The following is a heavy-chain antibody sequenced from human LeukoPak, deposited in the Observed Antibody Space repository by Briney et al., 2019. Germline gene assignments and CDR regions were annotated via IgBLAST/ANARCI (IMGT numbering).Heavy chain of an antibody. Sequence: PGGSLRLSCAASGFTFSSYGMSWVRQAPGKGLEWVSAISGSGGSTYYADSVKGRFTISRDNSKNTLYLQMNSLRAEDTAVYYCAKDLSFRTPVVPAAIGFDYWGQGTLVTVSS. D-gene: IGHD2-2*02. CDR2: ISGSGGST. J-gene: IGHJ4*02. V-gene: IGHV3-23*01. CDR3: AKDLSFRTPVVPAAIGFDY. CDR1: GFTFSSYG.